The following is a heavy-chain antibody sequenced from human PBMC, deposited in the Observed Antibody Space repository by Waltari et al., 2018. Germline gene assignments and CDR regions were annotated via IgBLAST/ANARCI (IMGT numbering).Heavy chain of an antibody. CDR2: MSYDGCSK. D-gene: IGHD2-2*01. CDR1: GFTFSRRR. CDR3: AREGGTSGYSGYFDT. J-gene: IGHJ4*02. Sequence: PLVEYGGGVVQPGRSLRPPCAATGFTFSRRRRHWVRRAPGKGLEWVAAMSYDGCSKYYADSVKGRFTIAGDTSKTTVDLQMNSLSTEDTAVYYCAREGGTSGYSGYFDTWGQGTLVTVSS. V-gene: IGHV3-30-3*01.